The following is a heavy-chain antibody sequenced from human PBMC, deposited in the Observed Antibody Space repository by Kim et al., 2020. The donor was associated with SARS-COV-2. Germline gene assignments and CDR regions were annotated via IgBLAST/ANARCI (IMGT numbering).Heavy chain of an antibody. Sequence: SETRSLTCTVSGGSISSSSYYWGWIRQPPGKGLEWIGSIYYSGSTYYNPSLKSRVTISVDTSKNQFSLKLSSVTAADTAVYYCARLQTSHYYYGMDVWG. CDR2: IYYSGST. D-gene: IGHD1-1*01. V-gene: IGHV4-39*01. CDR3: ARLQTSHYYYGMDV. J-gene: IGHJ6*02. CDR1: GGSISSSSYY.